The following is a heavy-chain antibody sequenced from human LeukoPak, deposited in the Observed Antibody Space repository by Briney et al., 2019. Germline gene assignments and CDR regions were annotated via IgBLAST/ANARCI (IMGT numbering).Heavy chain of an antibody. D-gene: IGHD4-17*01. CDR1: GLTVSINY. CDR3: SRDPTSMVTMGDY. CDR2: IYADGRT. Sequence: GGSLRLSCAASGLTVSINYVSWVRLAPGKGLEWVSVIYADGRTFYADSVKGRFTISRDESKNTLSLQMNRLRAEDTAVYYCSRDPTSMVTMGDYWGQGTLVTVSS. J-gene: IGHJ4*02. V-gene: IGHV3-53*01.